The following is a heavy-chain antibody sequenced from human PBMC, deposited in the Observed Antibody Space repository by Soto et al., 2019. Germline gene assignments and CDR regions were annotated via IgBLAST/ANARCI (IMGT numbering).Heavy chain of an antibody. Sequence: GGSLRLSCAASGITVSSNYMSWVRQAPGKGLEWVSVIYSGGSTYYADSVKGRFTISRDNSKNTLYLQMNSLRAEDTAVYYCARATGLYYDITNWFDPWGQGTLVTVSS. CDR3: ARATGLYYDITNWFDP. V-gene: IGHV3-66*01. J-gene: IGHJ5*02. D-gene: IGHD3-9*01. CDR2: IYSGGST. CDR1: GITVSSNY.